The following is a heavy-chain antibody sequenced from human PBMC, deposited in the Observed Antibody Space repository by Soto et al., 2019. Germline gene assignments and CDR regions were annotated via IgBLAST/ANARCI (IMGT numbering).Heavy chain of an antibody. CDR2: ISPDVSNA. Sequence: QVQLVEYGGDVVQPGMSLRLSCAASGSTFSSYDIHWVRQAPGKGLEWVAHISPDVSNAYYSDSVKGRFIISRDNAKNMVYLQMNSMRVEDTYVDHFERGHSHGAFDIWGQGTMVTVSS. V-gene: IGHV3-30-3*01. J-gene: IGHJ3*02. CDR3: ERGHSHGAFDI. D-gene: IGHD4-4*01. CDR1: GSTFSSYD.